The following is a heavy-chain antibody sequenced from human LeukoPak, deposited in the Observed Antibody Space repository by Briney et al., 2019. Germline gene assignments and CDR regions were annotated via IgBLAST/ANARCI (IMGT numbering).Heavy chain of an antibody. V-gene: IGHV3-30*04. CDR2: ISHDGRDT. Sequence: GTSLRLSCEASGFTFSTFPMHWVRQTPDKRLEWVAVISHDGRDTYYADSVKGRFTISRDNSKNTLYLQMNSLSPEDTAVVYCARVGRVSIYPSHMDVWGKGTTVIVSS. CDR1: GFTFSTFP. CDR3: ARVGRVSIYPSHMDV. J-gene: IGHJ6*03. D-gene: IGHD6-6*01.